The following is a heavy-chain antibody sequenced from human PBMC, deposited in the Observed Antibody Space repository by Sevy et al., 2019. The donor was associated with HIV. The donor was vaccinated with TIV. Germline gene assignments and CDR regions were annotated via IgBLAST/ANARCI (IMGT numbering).Heavy chain of an antibody. CDR3: ARRITMVRGVISDLMDV. V-gene: IGHV3-74*01. CDR2: INSDGSST. Sequence: GGSLRLSCAASGFTFSSYWMHWVRQAPGKGLVWVSRINSDGSSTSYADSVKGRFTISRDNAKNTLYLQMNSLRAEDTAVYYCARRITMVRGVISDLMDVWGQRTTVTVSS. CDR1: GFTFSSYW. D-gene: IGHD3-10*01. J-gene: IGHJ6*02.